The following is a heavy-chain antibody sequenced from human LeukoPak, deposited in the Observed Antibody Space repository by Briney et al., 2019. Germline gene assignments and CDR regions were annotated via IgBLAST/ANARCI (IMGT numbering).Heavy chain of an antibody. D-gene: IGHD1-26*01. J-gene: IGHJ6*03. V-gene: IGHV1-69*13. CDR1: GGTFSSYA. Sequence: GASVKVSCKASGGTFSSYAISWVRQAPGQGLEWMGGIIPIFDTANYAQKFQGRVTITADESTSTAYMELSSLRSEDTAVYYCAKSQRGYYPRRTYYYYMDVWGKGTTVTISS. CDR2: IIPIFDTA. CDR3: AKSQRGYYPRRTYYYYMDV.